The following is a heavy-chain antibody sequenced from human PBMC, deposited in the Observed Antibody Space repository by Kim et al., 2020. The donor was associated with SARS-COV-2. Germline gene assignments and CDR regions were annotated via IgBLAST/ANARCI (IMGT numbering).Heavy chain of an antibody. V-gene: IGHV3-9*01. CDR1: GFTFGDYG. D-gene: IGHD3-22*01. CDR3: ARDHSSGYYDYMDV. CDR2: ISWNSNRI. J-gene: IGHJ6*03. Sequence: GGSLRLSCAPSGFTFGDYGMHWVRQAPGKGLEWVSGISWNSNRIGYADSVRGRFTISRDNAKNSLYLEMNSLRAEDTAFYYCARDHSSGYYDYMDVWGKGTTVTVSS.